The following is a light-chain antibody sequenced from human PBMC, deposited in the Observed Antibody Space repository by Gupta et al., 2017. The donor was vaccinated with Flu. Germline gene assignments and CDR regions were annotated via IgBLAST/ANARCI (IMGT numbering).Light chain of an antibody. CDR1: QSISGD. CDR2: GAS. J-gene: IGKJ2*01. CDR3: QQYYYWPQS. V-gene: IGKV3-15*01. Sequence: GETVTLTCRASQSISGDVAWYQQKPGKAPRLLIYGASSRATGVPARFSGRGSGTGFTLTIDSLQSEDFAVYDCQQYYYWPQSFGQGSKVEIK.